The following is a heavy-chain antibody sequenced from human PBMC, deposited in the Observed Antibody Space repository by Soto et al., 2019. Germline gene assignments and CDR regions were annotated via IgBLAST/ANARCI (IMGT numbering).Heavy chain of an antibody. Sequence: GGSLRLSCAASGFTFSSYSMNWVRQAPGKGLEWVSSISSSSSYIYYADSVKGRFTISRDNAKNSLYLQMNSLRAEDTAVYYCARDEVGAVDFWSGPPRYYMDVWGKGTTVTVSS. J-gene: IGHJ6*03. V-gene: IGHV3-21*01. CDR1: GFTFSSYS. D-gene: IGHD3-3*01. CDR3: ARDEVGAVDFWSGPPRYYMDV. CDR2: ISSSSSYI.